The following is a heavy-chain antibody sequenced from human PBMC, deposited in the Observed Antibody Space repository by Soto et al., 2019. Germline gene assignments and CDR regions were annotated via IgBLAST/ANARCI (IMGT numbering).Heavy chain of an antibody. CDR3: ATNLGATGNFDY. CDR2: FDPEDGET. CDR1: GYTLTELS. J-gene: IGHJ4*02. Sequence: ASVKVSCKVSGYTLTELSMHWVRQAPGKGLEWMGGFDPEDGETIYAQKFQGRVTMTEDTSTDTAYMELSSLRSEDTAVYYCATNLGATGNFDYWGRGTLVTSPQ. V-gene: IGHV1-24*01. D-gene: IGHD1-26*01.